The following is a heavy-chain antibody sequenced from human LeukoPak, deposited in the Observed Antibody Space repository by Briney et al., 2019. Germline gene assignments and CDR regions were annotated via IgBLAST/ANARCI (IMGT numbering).Heavy chain of an antibody. Sequence: GASVKVSCKASGYSFTSYAINWVRQAPGQGLEWMGWISAYNGNTNYAQKLQGRVTMTTDTSTSTAYMELRSLRSDDTAVYYCARDLPITMIVVVSPDYFDYWGQGTLVTVSS. D-gene: IGHD3-22*01. V-gene: IGHV1-18*04. CDR2: ISAYNGNT. J-gene: IGHJ4*02. CDR1: GYSFTSYA. CDR3: ARDLPITMIVVVSPDYFDY.